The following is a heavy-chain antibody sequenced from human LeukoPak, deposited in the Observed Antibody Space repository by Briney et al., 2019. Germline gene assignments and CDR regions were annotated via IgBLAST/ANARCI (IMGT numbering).Heavy chain of an antibody. CDR3: ARDPRHGYGDY. CDR2: ISSSSSYI. J-gene: IGHJ4*02. Sequence: PGGSLRLSCSASGFTFKTYAMNWVRQAPGKGLEWVSSISSSSSYIYYADSVKGRFTISRDNAKNSLYLQMNSLRAEDTAVYYCARDPRHGYGDYWGQGTLVTASS. D-gene: IGHD5-12*01. CDR1: GFTFKTYA. V-gene: IGHV3-21*01.